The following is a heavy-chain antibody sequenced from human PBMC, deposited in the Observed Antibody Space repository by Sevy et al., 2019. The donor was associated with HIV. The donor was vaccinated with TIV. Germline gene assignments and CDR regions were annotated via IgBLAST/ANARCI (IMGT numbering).Heavy chain of an antibody. Sequence: GGSLRLSCEASGFTLSSYTMNWVRQSPEKGLEWVATFDRTDITHYADSVKGRFIISRDTAKNSLFLQRNSLRDDDTAMYVCVRDERAIASHFDYWGRGTLVTVSS. CDR1: GFTLSSYT. CDR2: FDRTDIT. D-gene: IGHD2-21*01. V-gene: IGHV3-48*02. J-gene: IGHJ4*02. CDR3: VRDERAIASHFDY.